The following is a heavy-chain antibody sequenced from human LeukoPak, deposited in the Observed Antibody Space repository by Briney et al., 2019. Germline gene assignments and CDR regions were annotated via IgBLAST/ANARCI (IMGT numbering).Heavy chain of an antibody. D-gene: IGHD3-22*01. Sequence: PGGSLRLSCAASEFTFNSYSFKWIRQPPGGRLEWVSSISSGSTYIYYSDSVKGRFTVSRDNAKNSLFLQMNNLRAEGTAVYYCARDPFYYDAAGSDDYWGQGTLVTVSS. CDR2: ISSGSTYI. J-gene: IGHJ4*02. CDR1: EFTFNSYS. V-gene: IGHV3-21*01. CDR3: ARDPFYYDAAGSDDY.